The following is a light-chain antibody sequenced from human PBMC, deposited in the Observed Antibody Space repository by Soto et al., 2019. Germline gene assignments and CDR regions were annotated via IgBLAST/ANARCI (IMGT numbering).Light chain of an antibody. Sequence: EIVMTQSPATLSVSPGERSTLSCRASQSVSSTLACYQQKPGQDPRLLIYGASTRATGIPARFSGSGSGAEFAHTISCLQTADLAVSDCQQYTNWTPLTFGGGNKVEIK. CDR2: GAS. J-gene: IGKJ4*01. CDR1: QSVSST. CDR3: QQYTNWTPLT. V-gene: IGKV3-15*01.